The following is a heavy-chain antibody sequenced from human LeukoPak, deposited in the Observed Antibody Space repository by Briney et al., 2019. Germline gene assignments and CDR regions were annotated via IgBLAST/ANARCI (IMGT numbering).Heavy chain of an antibody. Sequence: PWGSLRLSCAASGFTFSSYSMNWVRQAPGKGLEWVSSISSSSSYIYYADSVKGRFTISRDNAKNSLYLQMNSLRAEHTAVYYCARVGGYSSGWYRELDYCYYYMDVWGKGTTVTVSS. CDR2: ISSSSSYI. CDR1: GFTFSSYS. V-gene: IGHV3-21*01. J-gene: IGHJ6*03. CDR3: ARVGGYSSGWYRELDYCYYYMDV. D-gene: IGHD6-19*01.